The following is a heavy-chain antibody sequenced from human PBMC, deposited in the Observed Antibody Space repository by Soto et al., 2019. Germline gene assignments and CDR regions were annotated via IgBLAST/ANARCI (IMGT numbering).Heavy chain of an antibody. CDR2: ISSSGSTI. D-gene: IGHD1-7*01. Sequence: XGFPRLSCAASGLTFSDYYTSWIRQAPGKGLEWVSYISSSGSTIYYADSVKGRFTISRDNAKTSLYLQMNSLRAEDTAVYYCARDQLGLRGIYNWNYRRVMDVWGQGTTATSP. V-gene: IGHV3-11*01. J-gene: IGHJ6*02. CDR3: ARDQLGLRGIYNWNYRRVMDV. CDR1: GLTFSDYY.